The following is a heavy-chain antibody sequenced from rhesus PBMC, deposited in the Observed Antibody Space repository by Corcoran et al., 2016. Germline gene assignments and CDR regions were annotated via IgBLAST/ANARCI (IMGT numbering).Heavy chain of an antibody. CDR3: TRGGYSWYFDL. Sequence: EVQLVESGGGLVQPGGSLRLSCAASGFTFSDYYMSWVRQAPGKGLEWVSSIISACIYIYYADSVKGRFTISRDNAKNSLSLQMNSLKTEDTAVYYCTRGGYSWYFDLWGPGTPITISS. V-gene: IGHV3S16*01. CDR1: GFTFSDYY. D-gene: IGHD5-42*01. J-gene: IGHJ2*01. CDR2: IISACIYI.